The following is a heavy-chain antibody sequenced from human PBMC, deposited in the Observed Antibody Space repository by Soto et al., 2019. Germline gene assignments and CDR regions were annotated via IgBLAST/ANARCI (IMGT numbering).Heavy chain of an antibody. CDR2: IYYSGST. Sequence: LSITCTVSGGSINSYYWSWIRQPPVEGLEWIGHIYYSGSTTYNPSLKSRVTISVDTSKNQFSLKLSSVTAADTAVYYCARVDCSTTHCNKGYYLDYWGQGTLVTVSS. D-gene: IGHD1-26*01. CDR3: ARVDCSTTHCNKGYYLDY. V-gene: IGHV4-59*01. J-gene: IGHJ4*02. CDR1: GGSINSYY.